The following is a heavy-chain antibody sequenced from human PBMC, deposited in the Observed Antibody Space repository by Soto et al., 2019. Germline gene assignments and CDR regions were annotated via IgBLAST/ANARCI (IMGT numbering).Heavy chain of an antibody. CDR2: IYYSGST. J-gene: IGHJ6*02. V-gene: IGHV4-31*03. CDR1: GGSISSGGYY. D-gene: IGHD2-15*01. Sequence: SETLSLTCTVSGGSISSGGYYWSWIRQHPGKGLEWIGYIYYSGSTYYNPSLKSRVTISVDTSKNQFSLRLSSVTAEDTAVYYCARDRFTVVTDSGTYYYGMDVWGQGTTVTVSS. CDR3: ARDRFTVVTDSGTYYYGMDV.